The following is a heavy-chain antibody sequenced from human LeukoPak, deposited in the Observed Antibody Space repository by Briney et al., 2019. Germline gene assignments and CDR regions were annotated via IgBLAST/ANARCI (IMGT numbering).Heavy chain of an antibody. CDR1: GGAFSSYA. V-gene: IGHV1-69*05. D-gene: IGHD3-3*01. J-gene: IGHJ1*01. CDR3: ASLADSITIFGVASPAEYFQH. Sequence: SVKVSCKASGGAFSSYAISWVRQAPGQGLEWMGGIIPIFGTANYAQKFQGRVTITTDESTSTAYMELSSLRSEDTAVYYCASLADSITIFGVASPAEYFQHWGQGTLVTVSS. CDR2: IIPIFGTA.